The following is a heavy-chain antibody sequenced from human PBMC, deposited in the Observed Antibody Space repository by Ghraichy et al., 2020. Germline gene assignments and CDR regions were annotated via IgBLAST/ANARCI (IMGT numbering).Heavy chain of an antibody. CDR2: FDREDGKR. CDR1: GYTLTELS. D-gene: IGHD3-3*01. Sequence: ASVKVSCKVSGYTLTELSMQWVRQSPGKGLEWMGGFDREDGKRTYAQKFQGRVTMTEDTSTDTAYMELSSLRSEDTAVYYCATGLTIVGVVTPLDYWGQGTLVTVSS. V-gene: IGHV1-24*01. CDR3: ATGLTIVGVVTPLDY. J-gene: IGHJ4*02.